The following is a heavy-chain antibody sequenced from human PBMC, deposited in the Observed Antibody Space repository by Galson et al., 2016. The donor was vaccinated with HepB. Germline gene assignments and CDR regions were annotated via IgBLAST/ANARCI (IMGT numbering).Heavy chain of an antibody. CDR3: ARERAGYTSRVLDY. CDR1: GYSFTSYW. J-gene: IGHJ4*02. Sequence: AEVKKPGESLRISCKGSGYSFTSYWISWVRQMPGKGLEWMGRIDPSDSNINCSPSFQGHVTISADKSITTAYLQWSSLKASDTAMYYCARERAGYTSRVLDYWGQGTLVTVSS. CDR2: IDPSDSNI. V-gene: IGHV5-10-1*01. D-gene: IGHD6-13*01.